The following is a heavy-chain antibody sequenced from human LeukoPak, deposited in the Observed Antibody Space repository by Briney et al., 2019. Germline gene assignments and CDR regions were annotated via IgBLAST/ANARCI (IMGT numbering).Heavy chain of an antibody. CDR3: XXXGGGSGWXYEYNYMDV. CDR2: IRQDGSDK. Sequence: GGSLRLSCAASGITFNWSWMNWVRQAPGRGLDWVANIRQDGSDKYFMDSVKGRFTISRDNAKNSLYLQMNSLRAEDTAVYYXXXXGGGSGWXYEYNYMDVWGKGTTVIVSS. V-gene: IGHV3-7*01. D-gene: IGHD6-19*01. J-gene: IGHJ6*03. CDR1: GITFNWSW.